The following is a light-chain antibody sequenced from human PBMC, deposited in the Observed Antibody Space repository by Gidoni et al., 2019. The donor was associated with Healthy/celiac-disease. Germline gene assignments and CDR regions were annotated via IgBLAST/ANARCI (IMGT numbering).Light chain of an antibody. V-gene: IGKV4-1*01. CDR2: WAS. CDR1: QTVLHIANNKNY. CDR3: QQYYSTPVT. Sequence: DIVMTQSPDSLAVSLGESATFNCKSSQTVLHIANNKNYLAWYQQKPGQPPKLHIYWASTRESGVPDRFSGSGSGTDFTLTISSLQAEDVAVYYCQQYYSTPVTFGGGTKVEIK. J-gene: IGKJ4*01.